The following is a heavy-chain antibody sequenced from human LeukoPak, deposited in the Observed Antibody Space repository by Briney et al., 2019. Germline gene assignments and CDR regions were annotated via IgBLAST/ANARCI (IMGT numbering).Heavy chain of an antibody. CDR3: ATDYYVSGSYYRLFY. CDR1: GFIFSTYG. V-gene: IGHV3-30*02. J-gene: IGHJ4*02. D-gene: IGHD3-10*01. CDR2: IRYDESDK. Sequence: GGSLRLSCAASGFIFSTYGMHWVRQAPGKGLEGVAFIRYDESDKYYADSVKGGLTISRDNSKNTLYLQMNNLRAEDTAIYYCATDYYVSGSYYRLFYWGQGTLVTVSS.